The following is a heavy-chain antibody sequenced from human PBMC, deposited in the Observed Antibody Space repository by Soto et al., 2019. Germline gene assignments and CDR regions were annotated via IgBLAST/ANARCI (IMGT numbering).Heavy chain of an antibody. CDR2: IDPSDSYT. Sequence: GESLKISCKGSGYSFTSYWISWVRQMPGKGLEWMGRIDPSDSYTNYSPSFQGHVTISADKSISTAYLQWNSLKASDTAMYYCARRYCSGGSCYVAGGGAFDICGQVTMVTV. V-gene: IGHV5-10-1*01. CDR1: GYSFTSYW. J-gene: IGHJ3*02. CDR3: ARRYCSGGSCYVAGGGAFDI. D-gene: IGHD2-15*01.